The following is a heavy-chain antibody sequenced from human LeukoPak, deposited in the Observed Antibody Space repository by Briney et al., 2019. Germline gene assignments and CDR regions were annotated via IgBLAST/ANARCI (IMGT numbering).Heavy chain of an antibody. CDR3: ARDNLASYYDILTGYLVSCWFDP. D-gene: IGHD3-9*01. Sequence: SETLSLTCTVSGGSISSTNYYWGWIRQPPGKGLEWIGSLYYSGSTYYNPSLKSRVSISADTSKNHSSLKLSSVTAADTAVYYCARDNLASYYDILTGYLVSCWFDPWGQGTLVTVSS. CDR1: GGSISSTNYY. J-gene: IGHJ5*02. V-gene: IGHV4-39*07. CDR2: LYYSGST.